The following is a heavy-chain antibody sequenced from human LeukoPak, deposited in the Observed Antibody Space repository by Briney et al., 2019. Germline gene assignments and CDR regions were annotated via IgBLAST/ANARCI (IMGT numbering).Heavy chain of an antibody. D-gene: IGHD2-15*01. J-gene: IGHJ4*02. CDR3: VKSGLSRFDY. Sequence: RPGGSLRLSCEASGFTFSSYNMNWVRQAPGKRLEWVSSITSSSSYVFYADSVKGRFTISRDNAKNTLYLQMNSLRAEDTAIYYCVKSGLSRFDYWGQGTQVTVSS. CDR2: ITSSSSYV. CDR1: GFTFSSYN. V-gene: IGHV3-21*04.